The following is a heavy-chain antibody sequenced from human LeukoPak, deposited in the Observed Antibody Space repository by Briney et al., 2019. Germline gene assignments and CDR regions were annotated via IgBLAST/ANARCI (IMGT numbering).Heavy chain of an antibody. V-gene: IGHV3-48*01. CDR1: GFTFSSYS. Sequence: PGRSLRLSCAASGFTFSSYSMNWARQAPGKGLEWVLYISSSSSNIYYADSVKGRFTISRDNAKNSLYLQMNSLRAEDTAVYYCAREFIVGAAFDYWGQGTLVTVSS. CDR3: AREFIVGAAFDY. D-gene: IGHD1-26*01. J-gene: IGHJ4*02. CDR2: ISSSSSNI.